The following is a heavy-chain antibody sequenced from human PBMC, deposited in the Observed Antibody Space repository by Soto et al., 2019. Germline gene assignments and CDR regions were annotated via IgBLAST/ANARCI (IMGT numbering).Heavy chain of an antibody. CDR1: GGTFSSYA. Sequence: SVKVSFKASGGTFSSYAISWVRPAPGQGLEWMGGIIPIFGTANYAQKFQGRVTITADESTSSAYMELSSMRSEDTAVYYCARVMIQLERWGPDYYGMDVWGQGTTVTVSS. CDR3: ARVMIQLERWGPDYYGMDV. V-gene: IGHV1-69*13. J-gene: IGHJ6*02. CDR2: IIPIFGTA. D-gene: IGHD1-1*01.